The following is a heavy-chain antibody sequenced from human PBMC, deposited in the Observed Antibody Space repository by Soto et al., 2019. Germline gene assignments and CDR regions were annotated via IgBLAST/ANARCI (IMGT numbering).Heavy chain of an antibody. CDR1: GFTFSSYA. V-gene: IGHV3-30-3*01. CDR3: ARDRLYDSSGYYTYFDY. Sequence: GGSLRLSCAASGFTFSSYAMHWVRQAPGKGLEWVAVISYDGSNKYYADSVKGRFTISRDNSKNTLYLQMNSLRAEDTAVYYCARDRLYDSSGYYTYFDYWGQGTLVTVSS. J-gene: IGHJ4*02. CDR2: ISYDGSNK. D-gene: IGHD3-22*01.